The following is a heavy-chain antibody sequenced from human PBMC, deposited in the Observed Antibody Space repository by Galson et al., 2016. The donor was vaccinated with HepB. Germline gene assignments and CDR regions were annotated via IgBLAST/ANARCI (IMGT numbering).Heavy chain of an antibody. CDR1: GYTFPAYA. CDR2: INTGNGNT. Sequence: SVKVSCKASGYTFPAYAIHWVRQAPGQRLEWMGWINTGNGNTKDSQNFQGRITITRDTSAGTTYMELSSLRSEDTAVYHCARVRDGWYFDYWGQGTLVTVSS. D-gene: IGHD5-24*01. CDR3: ARVRDGWYFDY. V-gene: IGHV1-3*04. J-gene: IGHJ4*02.